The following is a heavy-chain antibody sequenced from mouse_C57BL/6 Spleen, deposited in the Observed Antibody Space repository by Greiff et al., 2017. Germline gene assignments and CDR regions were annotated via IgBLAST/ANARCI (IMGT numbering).Heavy chain of an antibody. CDR2: ISSGSSTI. CDR3: AYRNYFVFFAY. CDR1: GFTFSDYG. Sequence: EVKLMESGGGLVKPGGSLKLSCAASGFTFSDYGMHWVRQAQEKWLEWVAYISSGSSTIYYADTVKGRFTISRDNAKNTLFLQMTSVRSEDTATYYCAYRNYFVFFAYWGQGTLGTVSA. D-gene: IGHD2-5*01. J-gene: IGHJ3*01. V-gene: IGHV5-17*01.